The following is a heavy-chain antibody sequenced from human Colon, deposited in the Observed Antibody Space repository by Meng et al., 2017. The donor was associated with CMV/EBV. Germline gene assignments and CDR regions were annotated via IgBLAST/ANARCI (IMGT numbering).Heavy chain of an antibody. CDR3: AREQVVDTIPFYYFYGMDV. J-gene: IGHJ6*02. CDR1: GFTLSGYS. V-gene: IGHV3-21*01. CDR2: ISGTSTYI. D-gene: IGHD5-12*01. Sequence: GGSLRLSCAASGFTLSGYSMHWVRQAPGKGLEWVSSISGTSTYIYYADSVKGRFTISRDNAKSSLFLQMNSLRAEDTAVYYCAREQVVDTIPFYYFYGMDVWGQGTTVTVSS.